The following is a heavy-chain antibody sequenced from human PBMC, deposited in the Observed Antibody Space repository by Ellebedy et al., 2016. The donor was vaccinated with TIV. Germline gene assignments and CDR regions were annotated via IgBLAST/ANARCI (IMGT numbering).Heavy chain of an antibody. V-gene: IGHV3-23*01. CDR1: GFTFSNYA. J-gene: IGHJ6*03. Sequence: GESLKISCAASGFTFSNYAMTWVRQAPGKGLEWVSSISGSGASTYYADSVKGRFTISRDNSKNTLYLQGNSLRAEDTAIYFCAKQTAVGSNYYMDVWGKGTTVTVSS. D-gene: IGHD2-21*02. CDR2: ISGSGAST. CDR3: AKQTAVGSNYYMDV.